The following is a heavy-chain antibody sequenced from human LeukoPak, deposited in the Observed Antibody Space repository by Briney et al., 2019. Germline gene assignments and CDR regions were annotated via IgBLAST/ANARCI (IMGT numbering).Heavy chain of an antibody. J-gene: IGHJ4*02. Sequence: SETLSLTCTVSGGSISSGGYYWSWIRQHPGKGLEWIGYIYYSGSTYYNPSLKSRVTISVDTSKNQFSLKLSSVTAADTAVYYCARELRDFDWLLLDYWGLGTLVTVSS. CDR3: ARELRDFDWLLLDY. V-gene: IGHV4-31*03. D-gene: IGHD3-9*01. CDR2: IYYSGST. CDR1: GGSISSGGYY.